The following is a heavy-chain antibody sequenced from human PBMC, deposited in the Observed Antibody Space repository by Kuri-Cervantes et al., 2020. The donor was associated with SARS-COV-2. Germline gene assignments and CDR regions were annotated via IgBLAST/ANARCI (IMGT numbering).Heavy chain of an antibody. CDR3: ARDLWFGELLSVGGYYYYMDV. CDR2: INPNSGGT. CDR1: GYTFTGYY. J-gene: IGHJ6*03. D-gene: IGHD3-10*01. Sequence: ASVKVSRKASGYTFTGYYMHWVRQAPGQGLEWMGWINPNSGGTNYAQKFQGRVTMTRDTSISTAYMELSRLRSDDTAVYYCARDLWFGELLSVGGYYYYMDVWGKGTTVTVSS. V-gene: IGHV1-2*02.